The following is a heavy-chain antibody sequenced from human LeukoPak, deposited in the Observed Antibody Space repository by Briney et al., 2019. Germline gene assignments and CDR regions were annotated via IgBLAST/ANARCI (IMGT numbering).Heavy chain of an antibody. J-gene: IGHJ4*02. CDR1: GGSISSYY. Sequence: SETLSLTCTVSGGSISSYYWSWIRQPPGKGLEWIGYIYYSGSTNYNPSLKSRVTVSVDTSKNQFSLKLSSVTAADTAVYYCAANGYYTIEYWGQGTLVTVSS. CDR3: AANGYYTIEY. V-gene: IGHV4-59*01. D-gene: IGHD1-26*01. CDR2: IYYSGST.